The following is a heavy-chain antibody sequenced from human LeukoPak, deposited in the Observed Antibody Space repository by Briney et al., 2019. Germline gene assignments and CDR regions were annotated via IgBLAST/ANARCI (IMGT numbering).Heavy chain of an antibody. CDR3: ARPYYDSSAPPYDY. CDR2: ISAYNGNT. CDR1: GYTFPSYG. Sequence: AASVKVSCKASGYTFPSYGISWVRQAPGQGLEWMGWISAYNGNTNYAQKLQGRVTTTTDTSTSTAYMELRSLRSDVTAVYYCARPYYDSSAPPYDYWGQGTLVTVSS. D-gene: IGHD3-22*01. J-gene: IGHJ4*02. V-gene: IGHV1-18*01.